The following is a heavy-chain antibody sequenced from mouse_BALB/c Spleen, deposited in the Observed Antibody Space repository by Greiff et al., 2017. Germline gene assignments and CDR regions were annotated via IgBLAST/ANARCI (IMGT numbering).Heavy chain of an antibody. Sequence: LQQPGSELVRPGASVKLSCKASGYTFTSYWMHWVKQRPGQGLEWIGNIYPGSGSTNYDEKFKSKATLTVDTSSSTAYMQLSSLTSEDSAVYYCTRGGVIYYDYDVGYYYAMDYWGQGTSVTVSS. CDR2: IYPGSGST. CDR1: GYTFTSYW. D-gene: IGHD2-4*01. J-gene: IGHJ4*01. V-gene: IGHV1S22*01. CDR3: TRGGVIYYDYDVGYYYAMDY.